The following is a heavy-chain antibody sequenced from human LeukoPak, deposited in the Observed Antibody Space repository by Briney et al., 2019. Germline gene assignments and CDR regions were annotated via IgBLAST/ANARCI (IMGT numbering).Heavy chain of an antibody. CDR2: FYNSGRS. D-gene: IGHD3-3*01. V-gene: IGHV4-59*01. CDR3: ARGSYYDRPFDY. CDR1: GGSISSYY. Sequence: SETLSLTCSVSGGSISSYYWRGLRQPPGEGVEGFGYFYNSGRSPYNPSLKSRVTISADTSKNHFSLKLNSVTTADTAVYYCARGSYYDRPFDYWGQGTLVTVSS. J-gene: IGHJ4*02.